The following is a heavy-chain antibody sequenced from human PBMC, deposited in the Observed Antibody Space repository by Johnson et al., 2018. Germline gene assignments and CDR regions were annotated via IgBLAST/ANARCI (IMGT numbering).Heavy chain of an antibody. V-gene: IGHV4-4*02. D-gene: IGHD3-9*01. Sequence: QVQLQESGPGLVKPSETLSLTCGVSGASISSSNWWSWVRQSPGKGLEWIGEVYQSGSTNYNPSLQSRVTISVDESKNQFSLKLKSVTAADTAVYHCARDNEFQFDSRGSVGLALDIWGQGTMVFVSS. J-gene: IGHJ3*02. CDR3: ARDNEFQFDSRGSVGLALDI. CDR2: VYQSGST. CDR1: GASISSSNW.